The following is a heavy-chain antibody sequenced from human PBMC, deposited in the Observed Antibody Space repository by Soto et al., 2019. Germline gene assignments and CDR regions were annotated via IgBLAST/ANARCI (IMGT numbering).Heavy chain of an antibody. CDR2: IIPILGIA. CDR1: GGTFSSYT. V-gene: IGHV1-69*08. D-gene: IGHD3-10*01. CDR3: ARDSHYYGSGSYLY. J-gene: IGHJ4*02. Sequence: QVQLVQSGAEVKKPGSSVKVSCKASGGTFSSYTISWVRQAPGQGLEWMGRIIPILGIANYAQKFQGRVTITADKSTSTAYMELSSLRSEGTAVYYCARDSHYYGSGSYLYWGQGTLVTVSS.